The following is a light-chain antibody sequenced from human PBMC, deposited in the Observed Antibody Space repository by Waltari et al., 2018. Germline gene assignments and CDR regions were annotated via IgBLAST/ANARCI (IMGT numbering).Light chain of an antibody. V-gene: IGKV1-9*01. CDR2: DAS. CDR1: QGISSY. CDR3: QQLINYPRVT. Sequence: IQLTQSPSSLSASVGDRVTITCRASQGISSYLAWYQQKPGKAPNLLIYDASTLQSGVPSRFSGSGSRTDFTLTISSLQPEDFATYYCQQLINYPRVTFGGGTKVEIK. J-gene: IGKJ4*01.